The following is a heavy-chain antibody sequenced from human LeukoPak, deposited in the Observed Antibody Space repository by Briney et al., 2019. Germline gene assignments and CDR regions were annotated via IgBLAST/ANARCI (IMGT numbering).Heavy chain of an antibody. Sequence: GASGKVSCKASGYTFTSYDINWVRQATGQGLEWMGWMNPNSGNTGYAQKFQGRVTMTWNTSISTAYMELSSLRSEDTAVYYCARGQGGSYSDDAFDIWGQGTMVTVSS. D-gene: IGHD1-26*01. CDR3: ARGQGGSYSDDAFDI. CDR1: GYTFTSYD. CDR2: MNPNSGNT. V-gene: IGHV1-8*01. J-gene: IGHJ3*02.